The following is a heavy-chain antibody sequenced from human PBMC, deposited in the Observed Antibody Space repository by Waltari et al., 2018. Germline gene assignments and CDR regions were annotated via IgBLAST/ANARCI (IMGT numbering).Heavy chain of an antibody. CDR3: ARDRMVRGVSSGAFDI. CDR1: GFTFSSYW. Sequence: EVQLVESGGGLVQPGGSLRLSCAASGFTFSSYWMHWVRQAPGKGLVWVSRSKSDGSSTSYADSVKGRFTISRDNAKNTLYLQMNSLRAEDTAVYYCARDRMVRGVSSGAFDIWGQGTMVTVSS. J-gene: IGHJ3*02. D-gene: IGHD3-10*01. V-gene: IGHV3-74*01. CDR2: SKSDGSST.